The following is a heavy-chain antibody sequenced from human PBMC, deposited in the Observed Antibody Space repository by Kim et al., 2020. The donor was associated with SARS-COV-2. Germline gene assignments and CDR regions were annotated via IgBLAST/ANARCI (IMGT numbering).Heavy chain of an antibody. V-gene: IGHV4-34*01. J-gene: IGHJ6*02. CDR3: AEPYDMDV. Sequence: GSTNYTPSHKDRVTISAHTSKKQLSLKLISVTAADTAVYYCAEPYDMDVWGQGTPVTVSS. CDR2: GST.